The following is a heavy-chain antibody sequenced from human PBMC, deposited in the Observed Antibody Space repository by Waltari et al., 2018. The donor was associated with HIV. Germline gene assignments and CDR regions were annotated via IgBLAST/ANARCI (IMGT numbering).Heavy chain of an antibody. Sequence: QVQLVESGGGVVQPGKSLRLSCAASGFSLSKYGMHWVRQAPGKGLEWVALIWYDGSNKYYGDSVKGRFTISRDISKNTRYLQMNSLRAEDTAVYYCARDYALDSWGPGTLVTVSS. CDR3: ARDYALDS. D-gene: IGHD4-17*01. J-gene: IGHJ4*02. CDR1: GFSLSKYG. V-gene: IGHV3-33*01. CDR2: IWYDGSNK.